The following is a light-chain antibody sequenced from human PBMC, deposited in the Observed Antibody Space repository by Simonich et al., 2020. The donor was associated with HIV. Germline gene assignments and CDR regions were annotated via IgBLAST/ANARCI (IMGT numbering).Light chain of an antibody. CDR2: DAS. Sequence: EIVLTQSPATLSLSPGETATLPCRASQSVSSYLAWYQQKPGQAHRLLIYDASNRATGIPARFSGSGSGTDFTLTISSLEPEDFAVYYCQKRSNWPITFGQGTRLEIK. V-gene: IGKV3-11*01. CDR3: QKRSNWPIT. CDR1: QSVSSY. J-gene: IGKJ5*01.